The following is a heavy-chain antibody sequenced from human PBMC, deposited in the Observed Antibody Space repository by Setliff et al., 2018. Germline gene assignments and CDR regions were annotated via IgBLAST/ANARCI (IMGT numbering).Heavy chain of an antibody. D-gene: IGHD4-17*01. CDR1: GGSISNYY. CDR3: AGGRRYDYGWDFDY. CDR2: IYTSGST. Sequence: PSETLSLTCTVSGGSISNYYWSWIRQPAGKGLEWIGRIYTSGSTNYNPSHKSRVTISLDTSKNQFSPKLTSVTAADTAVYYCAGGRRYDYGWDFDYWGQGTLVTVSS. J-gene: IGHJ4*02. V-gene: IGHV4-4*07.